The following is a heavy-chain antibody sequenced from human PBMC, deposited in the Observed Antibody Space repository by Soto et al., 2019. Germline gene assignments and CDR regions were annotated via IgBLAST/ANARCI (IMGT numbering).Heavy chain of an antibody. CDR3: AKEAITIFGVVTYLKYYFDY. CDR1: GFTFSNYA. J-gene: IGHJ4*02. D-gene: IGHD3-3*01. CDR2: ISGSGGST. V-gene: IGHV3-23*01. Sequence: GGSLRLSCAASGFTFSNYAMSWVRQAPGKGLEWVSGISGSGGSTYYADSVKGRFTISRDNSKNTLYLQMNSLRAEDTAVYYCAKEAITIFGVVTYLKYYFDYWGQGTLVTVSS.